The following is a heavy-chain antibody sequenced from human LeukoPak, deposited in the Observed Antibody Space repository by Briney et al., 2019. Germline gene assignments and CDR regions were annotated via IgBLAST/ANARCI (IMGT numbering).Heavy chain of an antibody. D-gene: IGHD3-3*01. J-gene: IGHJ6*03. CDR2: IYYSGST. CDR3: ARLVRALHTRGGYYEYYYYYYMDV. Sequence: SETLSLTCTVSGGSISSSSYYWGWIRQPPGKGLEWIGSIYYSGSTYYNPSLKSRVTISVDTSKNQFSLKLSSVTAADTAVYYCARLVRALHTRGGYYEYYYYYYMDVWGKGTTVTVSS. CDR1: GGSISSSSYY. V-gene: IGHV4-39*01.